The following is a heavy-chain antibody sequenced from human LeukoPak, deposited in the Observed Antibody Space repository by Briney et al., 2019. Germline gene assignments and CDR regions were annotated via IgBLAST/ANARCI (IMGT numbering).Heavy chain of an antibody. CDR1: GFTFSDYY. J-gene: IGHJ3*02. D-gene: IGHD3-3*01. Sequence: GGSLRLSCAASGFTFSDYYMSWIRQAPGKGLEWVSAISGSGGSTYYADSVKGRFTISRDNSKNTLYLQMNSLRAEDTAVYYCAKSAHYDFWSGYLMGDAFDIWGQGTMVTVSS. V-gene: IGHV3-23*01. CDR2: ISGSGGST. CDR3: AKSAHYDFWSGYLMGDAFDI.